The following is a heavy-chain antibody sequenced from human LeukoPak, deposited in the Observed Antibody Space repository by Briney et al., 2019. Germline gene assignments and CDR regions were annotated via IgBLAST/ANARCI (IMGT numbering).Heavy chain of an antibody. J-gene: IGHJ4*02. V-gene: IGHV4-34*01. CDR2: INHSGST. CDR1: GGSFSGYY. D-gene: IGHD2-2*01. Sequence: PSETLSLTCAVYGGSFSGYYWSWIRQPPGKGLEWIGEINHSGSTNYNPSLKSRVTISVDTSKNQFSLKLSSVTAADTAVYYCARGTVVPAATRGLLSFDYWGQGTLVTVS. CDR3: ARGTVVPAATRGLLSFDY.